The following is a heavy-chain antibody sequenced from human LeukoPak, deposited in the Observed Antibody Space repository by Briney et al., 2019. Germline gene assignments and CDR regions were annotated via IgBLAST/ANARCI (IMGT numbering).Heavy chain of an antibody. CDR1: GFTFSTYG. J-gene: IGHJ4*02. CDR2: ISSISTYR. D-gene: IGHD3-3*01. Sequence: GGSLRLSCAASGFTFSTYGMIWVRQAPGKGPEWVSSISSISTYRHYADAVKGRFTISRDNTKNSLYLQMDSLRVEDTAVYYCARTHIPQYDFWTASIWGQGTLVAVSS. V-gene: IGHV3-21*01. CDR3: ARTHIPQYDFWTASI.